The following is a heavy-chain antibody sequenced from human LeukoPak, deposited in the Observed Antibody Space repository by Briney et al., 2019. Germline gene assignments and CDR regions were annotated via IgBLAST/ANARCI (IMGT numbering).Heavy chain of an antibody. Sequence: SQTLSLTCTVSGASISSGVYYWGWIRQPPGKGLEWIGYVSHSGSTYYGPSLKSRVTISVDFSKNQFSLKLNPVTAADTAMYYCAREDYGYFDYWGQGTLVTVSS. D-gene: IGHD4-17*01. J-gene: IGHJ4*02. CDR2: VSHSGST. CDR3: AREDYGYFDY. CDR1: GASISSGVYY. V-gene: IGHV4-30-2*01.